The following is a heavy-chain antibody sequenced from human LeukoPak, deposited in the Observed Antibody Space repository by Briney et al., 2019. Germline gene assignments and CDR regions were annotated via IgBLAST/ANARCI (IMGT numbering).Heavy chain of an antibody. CDR1: GYSYTAYW. CDR2: IHPGDSDT. Sequence: GESLEISCKGFGYSYTAYWIGWVRQMPGKGLEWMGIIHPGDSDTRYSPSFQGQVTISADKSITTAYLQWSSLKASDSAIYYCARSWMAGYGTVLDYWGQGTLVTVSS. D-gene: IGHD5-18*01. CDR3: ARSWMAGYGTVLDY. V-gene: IGHV5-51*01. J-gene: IGHJ4*02.